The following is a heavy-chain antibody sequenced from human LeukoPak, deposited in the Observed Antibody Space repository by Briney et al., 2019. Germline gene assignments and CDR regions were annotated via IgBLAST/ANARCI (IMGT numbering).Heavy chain of an antibody. CDR3: ARATTVTMYWLY. J-gene: IGHJ4*02. CDR1: GYTFTSYG. Sequence: ASVKVSCKASGYTFTSYGISWVRQAPGQGLEWMGWISAYNGNTNYAQKLQGRVTMTTDTSTSTAYLELRSLRSDDTAVYYCARATTVTMYWLYWGQGTLVTVSS. D-gene: IGHD4-17*01. V-gene: IGHV1-18*01. CDR2: ISAYNGNT.